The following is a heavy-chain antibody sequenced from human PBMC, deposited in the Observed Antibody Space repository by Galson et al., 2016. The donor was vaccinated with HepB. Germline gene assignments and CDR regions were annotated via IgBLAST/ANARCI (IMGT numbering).Heavy chain of an antibody. V-gene: IGHV4-4*02. CDR2: IYHTETT. D-gene: IGHD2-2*01. CDR1: GASINDSTW. Sequence: ETLSLTCTVSGASINDSTWWTWVRQAPGRGLEWIGEIYHTETTNSNPFLSSRFTLSIDKSRNQFSLNLTSATAADTAVYYCARAAVVPGARMIFDPWGQGTLVTVSS. CDR3: ARAAVVPGARMIFDP. J-gene: IGHJ5*02.